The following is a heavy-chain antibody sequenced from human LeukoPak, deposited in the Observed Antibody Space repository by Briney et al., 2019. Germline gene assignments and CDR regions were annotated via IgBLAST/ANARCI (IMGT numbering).Heavy chain of an antibody. Sequence: GESLKISCKGSGYSFTSYWIGWVRQMPGKGLEWMGIIYPGDSDTRYSPSFQGQVTISADKSISTAYLQWSSLKASDTAMYYCARSRERGATTVPPDYWGQGTLVTVSS. D-gene: IGHD1-26*01. CDR3: ARSRERGATTVPPDY. CDR2: IYPGDSDT. V-gene: IGHV5-51*01. CDR1: GYSFTSYW. J-gene: IGHJ4*02.